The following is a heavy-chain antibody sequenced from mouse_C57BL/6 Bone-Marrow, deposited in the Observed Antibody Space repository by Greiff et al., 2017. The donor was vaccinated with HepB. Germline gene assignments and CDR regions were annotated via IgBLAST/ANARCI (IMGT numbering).Heavy chain of an antibody. CDR3: ARGGLATVVATDFDV. V-gene: IGHV1-50*01. D-gene: IGHD1-1*01. Sequence: VQLQQPGAELVKPGASVKLSCKASGYTFTSYWMQWVKQRPGQGLEWIGEIDPSDSYTNYNQKFKGKATLTVDTSSRTAYMQLSSLTSEDSAVYYCARGGLATVVATDFDVWGTGTTVTVSS. CDR1: GYTFTSYW. J-gene: IGHJ1*03. CDR2: IDPSDSYT.